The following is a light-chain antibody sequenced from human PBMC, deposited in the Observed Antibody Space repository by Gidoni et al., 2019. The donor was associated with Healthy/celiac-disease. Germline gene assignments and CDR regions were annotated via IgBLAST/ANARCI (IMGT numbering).Light chain of an antibody. CDR1: QSVLYISNNKNY. Sequence: DIVITQSPPSLPVSLRERATINCQSSQSVLYISNNKNYLAWYQQKPGQPPKLLIYWAATRESGVPDRLSGSGSGTDLTITSSSLQAEDVAVYYCQQYYSTPPYTFGQGTKLEIK. CDR2: WAA. V-gene: IGKV4-1*01. CDR3: QQYYSTPPYT. J-gene: IGKJ2*01.